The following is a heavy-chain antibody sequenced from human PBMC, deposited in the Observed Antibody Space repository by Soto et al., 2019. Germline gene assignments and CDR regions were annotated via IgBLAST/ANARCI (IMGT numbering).Heavy chain of an antibody. D-gene: IGHD5-12*01. CDR3: ARFLRAVLGYGMEV. Sequence: GESLKISCKGSGYSFTSYWISWVRQMPGKCLEGMGRIDPSDSYTNYSPSLQCHVTISSDKAISTAYRQLSSLKASDTTMYYCARFLRAVLGYGMEVWGPGTTLNVSS. V-gene: IGHV5-10-1*01. J-gene: IGHJ6*02. CDR2: IDPSDSYT. CDR1: GYSFTSYW.